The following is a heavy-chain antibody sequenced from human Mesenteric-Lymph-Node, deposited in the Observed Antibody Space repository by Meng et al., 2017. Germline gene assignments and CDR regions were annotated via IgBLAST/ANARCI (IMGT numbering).Heavy chain of an antibody. V-gene: IGHV3-23*01. CDR1: GFTFDIYA. J-gene: IGHJ6*02. Sequence: GGSLRLSCAASGFTFDIYAMNWVRQAPGKGLEWISTITGAGSTFYADSVKGRFTISRDDSQNTLYLQMNSLRAEDTAVYYCAREYYDILTGYYNVYYYYGMDVWGQGTTVTVSS. D-gene: IGHD3-9*01. CDR3: AREYYDILTGYYNVYYYYGMDV. CDR2: ITGAGST.